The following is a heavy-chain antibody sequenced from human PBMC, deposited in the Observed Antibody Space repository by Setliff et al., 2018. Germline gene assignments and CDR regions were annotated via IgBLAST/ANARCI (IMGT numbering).Heavy chain of an antibody. V-gene: IGHV3-33*01. CDR2: IWNDGSTK. CDR3: ARNWATAQHYYYGMDV. J-gene: IGHJ6*02. D-gene: IGHD2-21*02. Sequence: GESLTISCVASRFTFSNYGMHWVRQAPGKGLEWVALIWNDGSTKFYGDSVKGRFTISRDNSKNTLYLQMDTLRAEDTAVHYCARNWATAQHYYYGMDVWGQGTTVTVSS. CDR1: RFTFSNYG.